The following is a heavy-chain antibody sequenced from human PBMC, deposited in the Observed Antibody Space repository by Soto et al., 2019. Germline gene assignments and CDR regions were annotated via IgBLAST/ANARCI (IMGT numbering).Heavy chain of an antibody. J-gene: IGHJ4*02. CDR1: GFTLSDYW. Sequence: EVQLVESWGDLVQPGGSLRLSCAASGFTLSDYWMHWVRQVPGTGLVWVSRISNDGSGTSYADFVKVRFTISKDDAKNTVYLQMNTLSAEDTAVYYCATLQVGGPDYWGQGTLVTVSS. V-gene: IGHV3-74*01. CDR2: ISNDGSGT. D-gene: IGHD1-26*01. CDR3: ATLQVGGPDY.